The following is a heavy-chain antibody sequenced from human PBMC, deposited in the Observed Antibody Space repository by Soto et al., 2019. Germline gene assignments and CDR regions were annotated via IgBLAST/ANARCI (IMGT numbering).Heavy chain of an antibody. Sequence: SVKVSCKTSVYTFTNYDFTWVRQAPGRGLEWVGWITPYNCNAHYAPHLQRRITLATDTSTNTAYLDLTNLISDDTAMYCCARVVPGAVPWFDSWGQGTPVSVSS. CDR2: ITPYNCNA. V-gene: IGHV1-18*04. J-gene: IGHJ5*01. CDR1: VYTFTNYD. CDR3: ARVVPGAVPWFDS. D-gene: IGHD3-10*02.